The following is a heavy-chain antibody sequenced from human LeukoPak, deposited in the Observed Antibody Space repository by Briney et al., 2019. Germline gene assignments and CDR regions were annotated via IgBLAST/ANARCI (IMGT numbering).Heavy chain of an antibody. V-gene: IGHV4-34*01. D-gene: IGHD3-16*02. J-gene: IGHJ6*03. CDR1: GGSFSGYY. CDR2: INHSGST. CDR3: ARVMGASWFFYLDV. Sequence: SETLSLTCAVYGGSFSGYYWSWIRQPPGKGLEWIGEINHSGSTNYNPSLKSRVTMSLDTSKSQFSLKLDAVTAADTAVYYCARVMGASWFFYLDVWGKGTTVTVSS.